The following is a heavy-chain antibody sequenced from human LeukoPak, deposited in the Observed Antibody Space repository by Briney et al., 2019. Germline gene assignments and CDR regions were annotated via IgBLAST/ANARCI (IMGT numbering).Heavy chain of an antibody. D-gene: IGHD3-10*02. CDR1: GFTFSSYE. J-gene: IGHJ6*04. V-gene: IGHV3-48*03. Sequence: PGGSLRLSCTASGFTFSSYEMNWVRQAPGKGLEWVSYISSSGSTIYYADSVKGRFTISRDNAKNSLYLQMNSLRAEDTAVYYCAELGITMIGGVWGKGTTVTISS. CDR2: ISSSGSTI. CDR3: AELGITMIGGV.